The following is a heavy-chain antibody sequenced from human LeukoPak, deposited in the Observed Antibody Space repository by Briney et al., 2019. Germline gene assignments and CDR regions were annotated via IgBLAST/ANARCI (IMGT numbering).Heavy chain of an antibody. CDR3: ATARDSNSNRGLYMDV. Sequence: PGGSLRLSRAASGFTFRNYGMHWVRQVPGKGLEWVAVIWYDGSNKYYADSVKGRFTISRDNSKNTLYLQINSLRAEDTAVYYCATARDSNSNRGLYMDVWGKGTTVTVSS. J-gene: IGHJ6*03. D-gene: IGHD4-11*01. CDR2: IWYDGSNK. V-gene: IGHV3-33*01. CDR1: GFTFRNYG.